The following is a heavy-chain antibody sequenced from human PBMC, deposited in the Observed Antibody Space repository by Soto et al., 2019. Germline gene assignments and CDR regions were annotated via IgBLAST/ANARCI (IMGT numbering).Heavy chain of an antibody. D-gene: IGHD5-18*01. V-gene: IGHV3-15*01. CDR3: TTDGTRIQLWLRESDAFDI. J-gene: IGHJ3*02. CDR1: GFTFSNAW. CDR2: IKSKTDGGTT. Sequence: GGSLRLSCAASGFTFSNAWMSWVRQAPGKGLEWVGRIKSKTDGGTTDYAAPVKGRFTISRDDSKNTLYLQMNSLKTEDTAVYYCTTDGTRIQLWLRESDAFDIWGQGTMVTVSS.